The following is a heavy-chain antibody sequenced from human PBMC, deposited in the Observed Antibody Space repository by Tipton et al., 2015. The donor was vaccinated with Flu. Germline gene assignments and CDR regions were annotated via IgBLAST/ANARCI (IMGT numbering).Heavy chain of an antibody. CDR1: GGSISSYY. Sequence: LRLSCTVSGGSISSYYWSWIRQPPGKGLEWIGYIYYSGSTNYNPALKSRVTISVDTSKNQFSLKLSSVTAADTAVYYCARDVRRVGATSGGQGTLVTVSS. CDR2: IYYSGST. V-gene: IGHV4-59*12. CDR3: ARDVRRVGATS. D-gene: IGHD1-26*01. J-gene: IGHJ4*02.